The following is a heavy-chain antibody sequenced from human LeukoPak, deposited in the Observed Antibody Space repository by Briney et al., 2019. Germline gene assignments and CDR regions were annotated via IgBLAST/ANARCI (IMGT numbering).Heavy chain of an antibody. J-gene: IGHJ4*02. V-gene: IGHV3-11*06. D-gene: IGHD6-19*01. CDR2: ISSSGSST. Sequence: GGSLRLSCAASGFTFSDVYMSWIRQAPGKGLEWVSYISSSGSSTKYADSVKGRFTISRDNAKNSLYLQMNSLRVEDTAVYYCARDRGRVAGEYFDYWGQGTLVAVSS. CDR1: GFTFSDVY. CDR3: ARDRGRVAGEYFDY.